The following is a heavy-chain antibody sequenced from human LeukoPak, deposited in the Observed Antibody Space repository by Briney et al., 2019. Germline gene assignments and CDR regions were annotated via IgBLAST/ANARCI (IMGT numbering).Heavy chain of an antibody. V-gene: IGHV3-48*02. CDR1: GXTFSSYS. J-gene: IGHJ4*01. CDR2: IISSSTTI. D-gene: IGHD3-22*01. Sequence: GGSLRLSCAASGXTFSSYSMNWVRQAPGKGLEWISYIISSSTTIYYADSVKGRFTVSRDNAKNSLYLQMNSLRDEDTAVYYCASSSGALDYWGQGTLVTVSS. CDR3: ASSSGALDY.